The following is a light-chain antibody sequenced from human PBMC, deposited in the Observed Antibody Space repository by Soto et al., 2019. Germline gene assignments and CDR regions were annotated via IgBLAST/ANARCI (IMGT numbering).Light chain of an antibody. V-gene: IGKV1-5*01. J-gene: IGKJ1*01. Sequence: DIQMTQSPYTLSASVGDRVTITCRASQSISSWLAWYQQKPGKAPKLLIYDASSLESGVPSRFSGSGSGTEFTLTISSLQPDDFATYYCQQYQTFGQGTKVDI. CDR3: QQYQT. CDR1: QSISSW. CDR2: DAS.